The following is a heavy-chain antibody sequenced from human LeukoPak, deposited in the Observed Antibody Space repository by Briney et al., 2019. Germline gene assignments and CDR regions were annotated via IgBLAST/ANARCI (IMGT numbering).Heavy chain of an antibody. Sequence: SETLSLTCTVSGGSISSNIYYWGWIRQPPGKGLEWIGNIYYSGSTYYNPSLKSRVTISVVTSKNQFSLKVSSVTAADTAVYYCARLYARREGYNYYFDYWGQGIPVTVSS. CDR2: IYYSGST. J-gene: IGHJ4*02. D-gene: IGHD5-24*01. V-gene: IGHV4-39*01. CDR1: GGSISSNIYY. CDR3: ARLYARREGYNYYFDY.